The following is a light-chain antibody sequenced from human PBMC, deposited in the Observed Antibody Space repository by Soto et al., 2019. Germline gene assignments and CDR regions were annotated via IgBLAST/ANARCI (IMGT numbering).Light chain of an antibody. CDR1: SVDVGAYDF. V-gene: IGLV2-11*01. CDR2: VVS. CDR3: SSFTTSHTYI. Sequence: QSALTQPHSVSGSPGQSVTISCTGTSVDVGAYDFVSWYQQHPGNAPKLLIYVVSGRPSGVPDHFSGSKSGNAASLTISGLQAEDEADYYCSSFTTSHTYIFGTGTKVTVL. J-gene: IGLJ1*01.